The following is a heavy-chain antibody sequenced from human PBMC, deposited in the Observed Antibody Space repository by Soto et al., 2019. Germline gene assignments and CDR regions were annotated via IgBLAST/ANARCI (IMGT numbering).Heavy chain of an antibody. CDR3: TTDSYNTMIVVRFDY. CDR1: GFAFSDAW. J-gene: IGHJ4*01. D-gene: IGHD3-22*01. V-gene: IGHV3-15*07. CDR2: IKSKTDGGTT. Sequence: GGSLRLSCAASGFAFSDAWINWVRQAPGKGLEWVGRIKSKTDGGTTDFAAPVRGRFAISRDDSKNMVYMQMNSLKTEDTAVYYCTTDSYNTMIVVRFDYWGQGTLVTVSS.